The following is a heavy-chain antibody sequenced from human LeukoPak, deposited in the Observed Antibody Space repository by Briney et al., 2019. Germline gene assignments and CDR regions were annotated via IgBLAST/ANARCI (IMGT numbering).Heavy chain of an antibody. CDR1: GFTFSSYW. CDR3: ARVEYYDSSGYTY. Sequence: GGSLRLSCAASGFTFSSYWMSWVRQAPGKGLEGVANIKQDGSEKYYVDSVKGRFTISRDNAKTSPYLQMNSLRAEDTAVYYCARVEYYDSSGYTYWGQGTLVTVSS. V-gene: IGHV3-7*01. D-gene: IGHD3-22*01. CDR2: IKQDGSEK. J-gene: IGHJ4*02.